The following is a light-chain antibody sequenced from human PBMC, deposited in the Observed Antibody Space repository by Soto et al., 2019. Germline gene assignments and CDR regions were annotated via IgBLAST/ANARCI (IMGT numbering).Light chain of an antibody. CDR1: QSSAYY. Sequence: DIQMTQSPSSLSASVGDRVTITCRASQSSAYYVNWFQQKPGKAPKLLNYAASSLQSGVPSRFSDSGSGTDFTLTISSLQPEDFATYYCQQSSNSPMYTFGQGT. CDR2: AAS. J-gene: IGKJ2*01. CDR3: QQSSNSPMYT. V-gene: IGKV1-39*01.